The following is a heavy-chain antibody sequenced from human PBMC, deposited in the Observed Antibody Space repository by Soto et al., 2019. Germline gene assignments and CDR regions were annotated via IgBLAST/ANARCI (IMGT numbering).Heavy chain of an antibody. V-gene: IGHV4-59*01. Sequence: PSETLSLSCTVSGGSISSYYWSWIRQPPGKGLEWIGYIYYSGSTNYNPSLKSRVTTSVDTSKNQFSLKLSSVTAADTAVYYCARSSWLVQFVDYWGQGTLVTVSS. CDR2: IYYSGST. D-gene: IGHD6-19*01. CDR3: ARSSWLVQFVDY. J-gene: IGHJ4*02. CDR1: GGSISSYY.